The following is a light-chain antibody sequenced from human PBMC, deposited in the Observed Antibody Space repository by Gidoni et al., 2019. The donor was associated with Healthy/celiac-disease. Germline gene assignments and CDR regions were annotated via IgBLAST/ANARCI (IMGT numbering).Light chain of an antibody. CDR2: WAS. CDR1: QSVLYSSNNKNY. CDR3: QQYRSSWGFT. J-gene: IGKJ3*01. Sequence: DIVMTQSPDSLAVSLGERATINCKSSQSVLYSSNNKNYLAWYQQKPGQPPKLLIYWASTRESGVPDRFSGSGSGTDFTLTISSLQAEDVAVYYCQQYRSSWGFTFGPGTKVDIK. V-gene: IGKV4-1*01.